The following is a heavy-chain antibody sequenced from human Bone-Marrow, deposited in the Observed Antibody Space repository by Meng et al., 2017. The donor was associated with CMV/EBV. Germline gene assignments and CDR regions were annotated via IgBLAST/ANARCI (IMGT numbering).Heavy chain of an antibody. Sequence: SVKVSCKASGGTFSSYAISWVRQAPGQGLEWMGGIIPILGIANYAQKFQGRVTITADKSTSTAYMELSSLRSEDTAVYYCARERGIVVVPAAMGAFAIWGQGKMVNVS. CDR2: IIPILGIA. J-gene: IGHJ3*02. CDR3: ARERGIVVVPAAMGAFAI. V-gene: IGHV1-69*10. D-gene: IGHD2-2*01. CDR1: GGTFSSYA.